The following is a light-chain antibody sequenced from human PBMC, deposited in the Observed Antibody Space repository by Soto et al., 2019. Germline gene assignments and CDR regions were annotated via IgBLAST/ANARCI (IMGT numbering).Light chain of an antibody. V-gene: IGKV3D-15*01. CDR2: GAS. CDR3: QQYSNWPPWT. CDR1: QSVSTN. J-gene: IGKJ1*01. Sequence: IVMTQSPATLSVSPGQRATLSCRASQSVSTNLAWYQQKPGQAPRLLIYGASTRATGIPARFSDSGSGTEFTPTISGLQSDDFAVYYCQQYSNWPPWTFGQGTRVDFK.